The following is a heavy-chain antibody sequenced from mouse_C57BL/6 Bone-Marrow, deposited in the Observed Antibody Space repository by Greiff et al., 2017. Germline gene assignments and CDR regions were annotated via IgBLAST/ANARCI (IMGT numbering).Heavy chain of an antibody. V-gene: IGHV1-54*01. CDR2: INPGSGGT. CDR3: AKSTVVGAMDY. CDR1: GYAFTNYL. D-gene: IGHD1-1*01. Sequence: QVQLQQSGAELVRPGTSVKVSYKASGYAFTNYLIEWVKQRPGQGLEWIGVINPGSGGTNYNEKFKGKATLTADKSSSTAYMQLSSLTSEDSAVYFCAKSTVVGAMDYWGQGTSVTVSS. J-gene: IGHJ4*01.